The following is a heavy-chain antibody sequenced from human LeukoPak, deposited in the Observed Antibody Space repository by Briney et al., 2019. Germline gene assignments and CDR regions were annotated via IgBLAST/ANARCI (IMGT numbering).Heavy chain of an antibody. CDR1: GYTFTSYD. D-gene: IGHD6-13*01. V-gene: IGHV1-8*01. CDR2: MNPNSGNT. Sequence: ASVKVSCKASGYTFTSYDINWVRQATGQGLEWMGWMNPNSGNTGYAQKFQGRVTMTRNTSISTAYMELSSLRSEDTAVCYCARARRYSSTYYFDYWGQGTLVTVSS. J-gene: IGHJ4*02. CDR3: ARARRYSSTYYFDY.